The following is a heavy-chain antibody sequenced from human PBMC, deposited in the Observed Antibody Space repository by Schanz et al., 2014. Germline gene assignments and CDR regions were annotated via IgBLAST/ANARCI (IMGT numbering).Heavy chain of an antibody. CDR3: ASSGAGYSSSWDFDY. J-gene: IGHJ4*02. CDR1: GGTFSSYT. CDR2: IIPILGIA. Sequence: QVQLVQSEAEVKKPGSSVKVSCKASGGTFSSYTISWVRQAPGQGLEWMRRIIPILGIANYAQKFQGRVTITADKSTFTAYMDVSSLRSEDTAVYYCASSGAGYSSSWDFDYWGQGTLVTVSS. D-gene: IGHD6-13*01. V-gene: IGHV1-69*02.